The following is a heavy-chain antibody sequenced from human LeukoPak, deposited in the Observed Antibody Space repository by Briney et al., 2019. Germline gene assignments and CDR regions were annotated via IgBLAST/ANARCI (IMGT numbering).Heavy chain of an antibody. D-gene: IGHD6-13*01. V-gene: IGHV4-38-2*02. Sequence: PSETLSLTCTVSGYSISNGYYWGWIRQPPGRGLEWIGSIYHSGSTYYKPSLKSRVTISVDTSKNQISLKLSSVTAADTAVYYCARDPSIANSGYFDYWGQGTLVTVSS. J-gene: IGHJ4*02. CDR1: GYSISNGYY. CDR3: ARDPSIANSGYFDY. CDR2: IYHSGST.